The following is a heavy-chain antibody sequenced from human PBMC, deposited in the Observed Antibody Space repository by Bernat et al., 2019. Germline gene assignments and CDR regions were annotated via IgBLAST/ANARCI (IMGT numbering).Heavy chain of an antibody. J-gene: IGHJ3*01. CDR1: GITVTSYY. CDR3: AGSVTTPGGFDV. D-gene: IGHD4-17*01. Sequence: EVQLEESGGGLVQPGGSLRLSCAVSGITVTSYYMSWVRQAPGKGLEWVSVVSNVGHTYYTDSVKGRFTVFRHNSNNTLSLQMNSLGLEDTAVYYCAGSVTTPGGFDVWGQGAMVTVSS. V-gene: IGHV3-53*04. CDR2: VSNVGHT.